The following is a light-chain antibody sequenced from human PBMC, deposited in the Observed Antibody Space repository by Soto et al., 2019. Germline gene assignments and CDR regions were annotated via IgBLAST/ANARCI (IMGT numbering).Light chain of an antibody. Sequence: DIQLTQSPSSVSASVGNRVTITCRASQNINSWVAWYQQKPGTAPKLLLYGAYSLQSGVPSSISGSGSGTDFTLTFSSLQPEDFAAYYCQQTDNFPLSFGGGTKIEIK. CDR3: QQTDNFPLS. V-gene: IGKV1-12*01. CDR2: GAY. CDR1: QNINSW. J-gene: IGKJ4*01.